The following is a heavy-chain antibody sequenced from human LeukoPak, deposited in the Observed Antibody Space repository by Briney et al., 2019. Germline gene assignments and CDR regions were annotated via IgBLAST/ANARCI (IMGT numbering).Heavy chain of an antibody. Sequence: GGSLRPSCAASGFTFSSYAMSWVRQAPGKGLEWVSDITGSGDDTDYADSVKGRFTVSRDNSRNTLYLQINSLRAEDTAVYYCAKNGAYSGYDYIDYWGQGTLVTVSS. J-gene: IGHJ4*02. CDR3: AKNGAYSGYDYIDY. V-gene: IGHV3-23*01. CDR2: ITGSGDDT. D-gene: IGHD5-12*01. CDR1: GFTFSSYA.